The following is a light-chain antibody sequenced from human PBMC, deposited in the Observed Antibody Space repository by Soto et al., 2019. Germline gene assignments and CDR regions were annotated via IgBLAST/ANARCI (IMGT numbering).Light chain of an antibody. CDR1: QGVTTN. CDR2: DVS. CDR3: QQYNNWPIT. J-gene: IGKJ5*01. Sequence: EIVMTQSPGTLSVSPGERATLSCRAGQGVTTNFAWYQQKSGQSPRLLIYDVSIRATGVPARFSGTGSETDFTLTISGLQSEDFAVYYCQQYNNWPITFGQGTRLEIK. V-gene: IGKV3-15*01.